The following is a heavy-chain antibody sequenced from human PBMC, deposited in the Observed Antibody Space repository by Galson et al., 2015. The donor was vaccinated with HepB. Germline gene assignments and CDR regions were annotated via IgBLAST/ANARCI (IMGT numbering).Heavy chain of an antibody. CDR3: ARADTRSYSY. Sequence: QSGAEVKKPGESLKISCKGSGYSFTSYWLGWVRQMPGKGLEWMGIIYPADSDTRYSPSFQGQVTISADKSINTAYLQWSSLKASNTAIYYCARADTRSYSYWGHGTLVTVSP. J-gene: IGHJ4*01. V-gene: IGHV5-51*01. D-gene: IGHD1-26*01. CDR1: GYSFTSYW. CDR2: IYPADSDT.